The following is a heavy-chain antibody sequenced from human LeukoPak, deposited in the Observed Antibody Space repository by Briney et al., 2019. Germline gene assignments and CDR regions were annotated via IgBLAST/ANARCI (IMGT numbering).Heavy chain of an antibody. CDR1: GYTFTSNY. D-gene: IGHD2-2*01. CDR3: ARGGCSSISCEGDY. CDR2: INPSVGST. V-gene: IGHV1-46*01. J-gene: IGHJ4*02. Sequence: GASVKVSCKASGYTFTSNYIHWVRQAPGQGLEWLGVINPSVGSTTYAQKFQGRVTMTRDTSTSTVYMDLYSLRSEDTAVYYCARGGCSSISCEGDYWGQGTLVTVSS.